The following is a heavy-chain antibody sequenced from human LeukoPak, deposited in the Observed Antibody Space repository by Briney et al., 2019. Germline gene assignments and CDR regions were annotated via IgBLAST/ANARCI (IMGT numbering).Heavy chain of an antibody. V-gene: IGHV3-21*01. CDR3: ARAALRNYDFWRDPLDYYYYMDV. CDR2: ISSSSSYI. Sequence: PGGSLRLSCAASEFTFSEFPMGWVRQAPGKGLEWVSSISSSSSYIYYADSVKGRFTISRDNAKNSLYLQMNSLRAEDTAVYYCARAALRNYDFWRDPLDYYYYMDVWGKGTTVTVSS. J-gene: IGHJ6*03. D-gene: IGHD3-3*01. CDR1: EFTFSEFP.